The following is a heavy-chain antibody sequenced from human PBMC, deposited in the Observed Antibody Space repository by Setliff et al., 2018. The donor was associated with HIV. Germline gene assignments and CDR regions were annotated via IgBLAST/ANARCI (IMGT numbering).Heavy chain of an antibody. CDR2: IDPSDSYT. D-gene: IGHD3-22*01. CDR3: ARDRASSGYYARFDH. V-gene: IGHV5-10-1*01. CDR1: GYTFTHYW. J-gene: IGHJ4*02. Sequence: GESLKISCKASGYTFTHYWIGWVRQMPGKGLEWMGRIDPSDSYTNYSPSFQGHVTISADESISTAYLQWSSLKASDTAMYYCARDRASSGYYARFDHWGQGTLVTVSS.